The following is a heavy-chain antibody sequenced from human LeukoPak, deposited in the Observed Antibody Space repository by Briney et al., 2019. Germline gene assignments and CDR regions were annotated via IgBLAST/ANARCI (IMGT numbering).Heavy chain of an antibody. CDR1: GFTFSSYA. J-gene: IGHJ4*02. CDR3: ARDHPSVVATITRGFFSRRSGWYGEFDY. V-gene: IGHV3-23*01. D-gene: IGHD5-12*01. Sequence: SGGSLRLSCAASGFTFSSYAMSWVRQAPGKGLEWVSAISGSGGSTYYADSVKGRFTISRDNAKNSLYLQMNSLRAEDTAVYYCARDHPSVVATITRGFFSRRSGWYGEFDYWGQGTLVTVSS. CDR2: ISGSGGST.